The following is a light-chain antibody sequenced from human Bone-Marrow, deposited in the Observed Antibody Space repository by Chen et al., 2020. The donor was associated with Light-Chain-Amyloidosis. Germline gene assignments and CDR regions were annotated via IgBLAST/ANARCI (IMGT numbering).Light chain of an antibody. V-gene: IGLV3-21*02. Sequence: SYVLTQPSSVSVAPGQTATIACGGNNIGSTSVHWYQQTPGQAPLLVVYDDSDRPSGIPERLSGSNSGNTATRTISRVEAGDEADYYGQVWDRSSDRPVCGGGTKLPVL. CDR2: DDS. CDR3: QVWDRSSDRPV. J-gene: IGLJ3*02. CDR1: NIGSTS.